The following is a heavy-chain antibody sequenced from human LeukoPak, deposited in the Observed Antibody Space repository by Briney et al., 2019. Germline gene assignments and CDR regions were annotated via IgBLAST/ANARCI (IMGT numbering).Heavy chain of an antibody. CDR2: IHYSGTT. V-gene: IGHV4-39*01. CDR1: GASISTPNYY. CDR3: ARRRNYGSSWVFDY. D-gene: IGHD6-13*01. J-gene: IGHJ4*02. Sequence: SETLSLTCSVSGASISTPNYYWGWIRQPPGKGLEWIATIHYSGTTYYNPSLKSRLTISVDTSKRQVSLNLSSVTAADTAVYYCARRRNYGSSWVFDYWGQGTLVTVSS.